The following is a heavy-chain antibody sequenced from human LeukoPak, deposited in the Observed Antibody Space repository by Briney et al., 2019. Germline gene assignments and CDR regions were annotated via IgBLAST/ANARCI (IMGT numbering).Heavy chain of an antibody. D-gene: IGHD2-2*01. CDR1: GYSITSSSW. Sequence: SSETLSLTCAVSGYSITSSSWWGWIRQPPGKGLEWIGYIYYSGSTYYNPSLKSRVTISVDTSKNQFSLKLSSVTAADTAVYYCARGVPYGPTRYWGQGTLVTVSS. V-gene: IGHV4-28*03. J-gene: IGHJ4*02. CDR2: IYYSGST. CDR3: ARGVPYGPTRY.